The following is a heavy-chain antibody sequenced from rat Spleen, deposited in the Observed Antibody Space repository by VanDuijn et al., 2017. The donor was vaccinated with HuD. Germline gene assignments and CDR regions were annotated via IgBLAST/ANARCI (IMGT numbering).Heavy chain of an antibody. V-gene: IGHV5-25*01. CDR3: ARHGYDGSYYYWDY. J-gene: IGHJ2*01. CDR2: ITTGGAIT. CDR1: GFTFNSYD. Sequence: EVQLVESGGALVQPGRSLKLSCAASGFTFNSYDMVWVRQAPTKGLEWVASITTGGAITSYRDSVKGRFTISRDTAKSTLYLQMDSLRSEDTATYYCARHGYDGSYYYWDYWGQGVMVTVSS. D-gene: IGHD1-12*02.